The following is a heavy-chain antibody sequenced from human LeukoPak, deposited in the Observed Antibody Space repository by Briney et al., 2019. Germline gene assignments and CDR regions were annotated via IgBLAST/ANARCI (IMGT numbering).Heavy chain of an antibody. J-gene: IGHJ4*02. CDR3: ARGPLGARFGPKD. V-gene: IGHV4-59*08. CDR2: IYYSGSA. Sequence: PSETLSLTCTVSGGSISSSYWSWIRQPPGKGLEWIGYIYYSGSANYNPSLQSRVTMSVDTSKNQFSLKLSSVTAADTAVYYCARGPLGARFGPKDWGQGTLVTVSS. D-gene: IGHD3-10*01. CDR1: GGSISSSY.